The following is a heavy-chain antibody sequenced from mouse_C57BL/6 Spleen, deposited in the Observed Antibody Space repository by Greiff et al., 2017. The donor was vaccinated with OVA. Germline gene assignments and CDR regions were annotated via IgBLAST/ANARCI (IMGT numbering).Heavy chain of an antibody. CDR1: GYTFTSYW. CDR2: IDPSDSYT. J-gene: IGHJ1*03. D-gene: IGHD1-1*01. Sequence: VQLQQPGAELVMPGASVKLSCKASGYTFTSYWMHWVKQRPGQGLEWIGEIDPSDSYTNYNQKFKGKSTLPVDKSSSTAYMQLSSLTSEDSAVYYWASSQYYGSTYWYFDVWGTGTTVTVSS. CDR3: ASSQYYGSTYWYFDV. V-gene: IGHV1-69*01.